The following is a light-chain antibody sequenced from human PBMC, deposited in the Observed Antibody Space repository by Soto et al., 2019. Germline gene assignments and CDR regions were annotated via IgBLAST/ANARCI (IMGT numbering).Light chain of an antibody. Sequence: QSVLTQPPSVSGAPGQRVTISCTGSSSNIGAGYDVHWYQQLPGPAPKLLIYGNSNRPSGVPDRFSGAKSGTSASLAITGLQAEDDADYYCQSYDSSLSVVVFGGGTKLTVL. V-gene: IGLV1-40*01. J-gene: IGLJ2*01. CDR3: QSYDSSLSVVV. CDR1: SSNIGAGYD. CDR2: GNS.